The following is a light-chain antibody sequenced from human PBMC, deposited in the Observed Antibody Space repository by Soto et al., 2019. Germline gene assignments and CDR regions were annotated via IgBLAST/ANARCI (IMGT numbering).Light chain of an antibody. V-gene: IGKV3-11*01. CDR3: QQYGSPPWT. CDR1: QSVSSY. J-gene: IGKJ1*01. CDR2: DAS. Sequence: EIVLTQSPATLSLSPGERATLSCRASQSVSSYLAWYQQKPGQAPRLLIYDASNRATGIPARFSGSGSGTDFTLTISRLEPEDFAVYYCQQYGSPPWTFGQGTKVDIK.